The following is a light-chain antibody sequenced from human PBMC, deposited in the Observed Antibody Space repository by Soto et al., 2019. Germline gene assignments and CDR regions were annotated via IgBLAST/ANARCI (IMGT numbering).Light chain of an antibody. J-gene: IGKJ1*01. CDR1: QSISSY. V-gene: IGKV1-39*01. CDR3: QHMRT. CDR2: DAS. Sequence: DIQMTQSPSSLSASVGDRVTITCRASQSISSYLNWYQQKPGKAPKFLIYDASTLESGVPSMFSSSGVGTEFSLTISSLQPEDVGSYYCQHMRTFGQGTNVDI.